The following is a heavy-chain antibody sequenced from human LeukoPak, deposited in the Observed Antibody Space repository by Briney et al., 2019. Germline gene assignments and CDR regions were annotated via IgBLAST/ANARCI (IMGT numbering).Heavy chain of an antibody. V-gene: IGHV4-4*09. J-gene: IGHJ6*03. D-gene: IGHD6-13*01. CDR2: IYTSGST. Sequence: SETLSLTCTVSGGSISSYYWSWIRQPPGKGLEWIGYIYTSGSTNYNPSLKSRVTISIDTSKNQFSLKLSSVTAADTAVYYCARAAAGKYYYYYMDVWGKGTTVTVPS. CDR1: GGSISSYY. CDR3: ARAAAGKYYYYYMDV.